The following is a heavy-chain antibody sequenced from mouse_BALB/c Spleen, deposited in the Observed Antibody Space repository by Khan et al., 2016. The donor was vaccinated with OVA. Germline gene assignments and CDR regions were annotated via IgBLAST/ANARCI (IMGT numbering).Heavy chain of an antibody. CDR1: GYSITSGYG. V-gene: IGHV3-2*02. J-gene: IGHJ2*01. CDR2: ISYSGST. CDR3: ARTARIKY. D-gene: IGHD1-2*01. Sequence: EVQLQESGPGLVKPSQSLSLTCTVTGYSITSGYGWNWLRQFPGNQLEWMGYISYSGSTNYTPSLKSRISITRDTSKNQFFLQLNSVTTEDTATYYCARTARIKYWGQGTTLTVSS.